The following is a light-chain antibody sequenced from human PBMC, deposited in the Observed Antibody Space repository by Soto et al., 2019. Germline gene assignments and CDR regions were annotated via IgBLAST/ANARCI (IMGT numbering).Light chain of an antibody. CDR1: SSDVGNYNL. V-gene: IGLV2-23*01. CDR2: EDT. Sequence: QSVLTQPASVSGSPGQSITISCTGTSSDVGNYNLVSWYQQHPGKAPKLMIYEDTRRPSGVSNRFSGSKSGNTASLTISGLQAEDEADYYCCSYSGSSSWLFGGGTKLTVL. CDR3: CSYSGSSSWL. J-gene: IGLJ3*02.